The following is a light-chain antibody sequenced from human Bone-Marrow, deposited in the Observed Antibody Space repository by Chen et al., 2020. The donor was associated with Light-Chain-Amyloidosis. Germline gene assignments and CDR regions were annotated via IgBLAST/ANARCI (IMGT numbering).Light chain of an antibody. CDR3: QSADSSGTYEVI. Sequence: SYELTQPPSVSVSSGQTARITCSGDDLPTKYAYWYQQKPGQAPVLVIHRETERPSGISELFSGSSSGTTATLTIGGVRAEDEADYHCQSADSSGTYEVIFGGGTKLTVL. J-gene: IGLJ2*01. CDR2: RET. CDR1: DLPTKY. V-gene: IGLV3-25*03.